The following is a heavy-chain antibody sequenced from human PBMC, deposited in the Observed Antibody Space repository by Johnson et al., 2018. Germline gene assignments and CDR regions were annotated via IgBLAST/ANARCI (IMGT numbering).Heavy chain of an antibody. CDR2: ISSSSSYI. CDR1: GFTFSSYS. J-gene: IGHJ6*02. CDR3: ARYRQNYFYYYYGMDV. V-gene: IGHV3-21*01. Sequence: EVQLLESGGGLVKXGGSLRLXCAASGFTFSSYSMNWVRQAPGKGLEWVSSISSSSSYIYYADSVKGRFTISRDNAKNSRYLQMNSLRAEDTAVYYCARYRQNYFYYYYGMDVWGQGTTVTVSS. D-gene: IGHD1-7*01.